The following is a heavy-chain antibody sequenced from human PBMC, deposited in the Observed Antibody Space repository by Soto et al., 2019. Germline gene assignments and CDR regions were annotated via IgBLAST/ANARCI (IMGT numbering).Heavy chain of an antibody. CDR1: GFTFSSYE. D-gene: IGHD2-2*02. J-gene: IGHJ4*02. Sequence: GGSLRLSCAASGFTFSSYEMNWVRQAPGKGLEWVSYISSSGCTIYYAASVKRRFTISRDNAKNSLYLQMNSLSAEDTAVYYCARGGDCSSTSCYTDLDYWGQGALVTVSS. CDR2: ISSSGCTI. V-gene: IGHV3-48*03. CDR3: ARGGDCSSTSCYTDLDY.